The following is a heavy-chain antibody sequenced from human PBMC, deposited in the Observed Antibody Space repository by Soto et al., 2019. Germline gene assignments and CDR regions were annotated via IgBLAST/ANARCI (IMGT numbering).Heavy chain of an antibody. CDR1: GFTFSSYA. D-gene: IGHD2-21*02. CDR3: AKALAYCGGDCYSYYYYYGMDV. V-gene: IGHV3-23*01. Sequence: GGSLRLSCAASGFTFSSYAMSWVRQAPGKGLERVSAISGSGGSTYYADSVKGRFTISRDNSKNTLYLQMNSLRAEDTAVYYCAKALAYCGGDCYSYYYYYGMDVWGQGTTVTVSS. CDR2: ISGSGGST. J-gene: IGHJ6*02.